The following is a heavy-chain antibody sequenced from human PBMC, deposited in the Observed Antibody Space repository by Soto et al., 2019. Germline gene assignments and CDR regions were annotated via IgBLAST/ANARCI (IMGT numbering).Heavy chain of an antibody. CDR3: ARDAGGSNNWFDP. Sequence: PSETLSLTCTVSGGSISRGGYYWSWILQHPGKGLEWIGYIYYSGSTYYNPSLKSRVTISVDTSKNQFSLKLSAVTAAETAVYYWARDAGGSNNWFDPWGQGTLVTVSS. J-gene: IGHJ5*02. D-gene: IGHD3-16*01. V-gene: IGHV4-31*03. CDR1: GGSISRGGYY. CDR2: IYYSGST.